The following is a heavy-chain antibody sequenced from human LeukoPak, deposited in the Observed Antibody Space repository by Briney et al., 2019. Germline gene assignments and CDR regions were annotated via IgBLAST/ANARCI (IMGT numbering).Heavy chain of an antibody. CDR2: INPNSGGT. CDR1: GYTFTGYY. Sequence: ASVKVSCKASGYTFTGYYFHWVRQAPGQGLEWMGWINPNSGGTNYAQNFQGRVTMTRDTSVITAYMELSRLTSDDTAVYYCARGGEWYYDSSRYRLFDYWGQGTLVTVSS. CDR3: ARGGEWYYDSSRYRLFDY. J-gene: IGHJ4*02. D-gene: IGHD3-22*01. V-gene: IGHV1-2*02.